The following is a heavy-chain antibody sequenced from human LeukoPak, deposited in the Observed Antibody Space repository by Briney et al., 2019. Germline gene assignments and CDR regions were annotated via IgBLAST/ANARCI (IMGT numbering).Heavy chain of an antibody. D-gene: IGHD4-11*01. CDR2: IRSKTYGGTA. V-gene: IGHV3-49*04. CDR1: GFTFGDYA. J-gene: IGHJ6*02. Sequence: GGSLRLSCTVSGFTFGDYAMSWVRQAPGKGLEWVGLIRSKTYGGTAEYAASVKGRFTISRDDSKSIAYLQMNSLKTEDTAVYYCTREPVSTHYYATDVWGQGTTVTVSS. CDR3: TREPVSTHYYATDV.